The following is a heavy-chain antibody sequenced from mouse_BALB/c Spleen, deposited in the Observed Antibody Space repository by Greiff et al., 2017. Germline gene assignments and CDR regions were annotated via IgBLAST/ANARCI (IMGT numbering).Heavy chain of an antibody. CDR3: ARKGYFDY. CDR1: GFNIKNYY. J-gene: IGHJ2*01. V-gene: IGHV14-4*02. CDR2: IDPENGDT. Sequence: EGQVPQSGAELVRLGGSVKLSCTASGFNIKNYYMHWVKQRPEQGLEWNGWIDPENGDTEYAPKFQGKATMTADTSSNTAYLQLSSLTSEDTAVYYCARKGYFDYWGQGTTLTVSS.